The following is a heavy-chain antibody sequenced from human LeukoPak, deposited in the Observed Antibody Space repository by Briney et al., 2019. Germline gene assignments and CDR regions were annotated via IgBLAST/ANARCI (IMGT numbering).Heavy chain of an antibody. CDR3: ARDPYTHDYLDP. V-gene: IGHV4-4*07. D-gene: IGHD4/OR15-4a*01. CDR2: IYTSGST. CDR1: GGSISSYY. J-gene: IGHJ5*02. Sequence: SETLSLTCTVSGGSISSYYWSWIRQPAGKGLEWIGRIYTSGSTNYNPSLKSRVTMSVDTSKNQFSLKLCSVTAADTAVYYCARDPYTHDYLDPWGQGTLVTVSS.